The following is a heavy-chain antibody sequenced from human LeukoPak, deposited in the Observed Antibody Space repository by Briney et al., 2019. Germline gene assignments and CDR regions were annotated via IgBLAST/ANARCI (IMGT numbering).Heavy chain of an antibody. V-gene: IGHV4-31*03. CDR3: ATPYCSGISCLEIFKM. J-gene: IGHJ3*02. CDR1: GVSVSDGRYY. CDR2: KYYNGSA. Sequence: SETLSLTCNVSGVSVSDGRYYWTWIRQLPGKGLEWIGYKYYNGSAKYNPSLKSRLTISIDTSKNQFSLQLSSVTAADTATYYCATPYCSGISCLEIFKMWGQGTRVTVSS. D-gene: IGHD2-15*01.